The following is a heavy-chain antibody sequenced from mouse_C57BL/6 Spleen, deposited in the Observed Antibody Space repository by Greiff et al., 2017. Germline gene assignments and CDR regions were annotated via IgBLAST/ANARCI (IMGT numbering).Heavy chain of an antibody. CDR1: GYTFTSYW. J-gene: IGHJ4*01. CDR2: IHPNSGST. D-gene: IGHD1-1*01. CDR3: ARSLITTVSYAMDY. V-gene: IGHV1-64*01. Sequence: VQLQQPGAELVKPGASVKLSCKASGYTFTSYWMHWVKQRPGQGLEWIGVIHPNSGSTNYNEKFKSKATLTVDKSSSTAYMQLSSLTSEGSAVYYCARSLITTVSYAMDYWGQGTSVTVSS.